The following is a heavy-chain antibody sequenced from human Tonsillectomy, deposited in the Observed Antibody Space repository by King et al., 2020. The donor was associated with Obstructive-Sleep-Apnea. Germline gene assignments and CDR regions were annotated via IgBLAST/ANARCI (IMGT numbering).Heavy chain of an antibody. J-gene: IGHJ4*02. Sequence: QLVQSGAEVKKPGASVKVSCTASGYTFIHYYVHWVRQAPGQGLEWMGWINPNSGVTNYAQKFQGRVTMTRDTSISTAYMELSRLTSDDTAVYYCARKSYDILTGYRDYFDYWGQGTLVTVSS. CDR1: GYTFIHYY. D-gene: IGHD3-9*01. CDR3: ARKSYDILTGYRDYFDY. V-gene: IGHV1-2*02. CDR2: INPNSGVT.